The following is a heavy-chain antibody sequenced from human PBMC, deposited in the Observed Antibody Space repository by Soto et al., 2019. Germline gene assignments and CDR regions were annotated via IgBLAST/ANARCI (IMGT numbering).Heavy chain of an antibody. CDR1: GGSISSSSYY. V-gene: IGHV4-39*07. Sequence: SETLSLTCTVSGGSISSSSYYWGWIRQPPGKGLEWIGSIYYSGSTYYNPSLKSRVTISVDTSKNQFSLKVSSGTAADTAVYCCASSRLGDAFDIWGQGTMVTVSS. J-gene: IGHJ3*02. D-gene: IGHD3-16*01. CDR2: IYYSGST. CDR3: ASSRLGDAFDI.